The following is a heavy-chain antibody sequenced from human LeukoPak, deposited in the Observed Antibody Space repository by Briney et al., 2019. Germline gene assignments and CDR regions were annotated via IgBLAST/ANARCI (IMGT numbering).Heavy chain of an antibody. CDR3: AKSTAAAGTESY. V-gene: IGHV3-21*04. D-gene: IGHD6-13*01. Sequence: PGGSLRLSCAASGFTFSSYSMNWVRQAPGKGLEWVSSISSSSSYIYYADSVKGRFTISRDNSKNTLYLQMNSLRAEDTAVYYCAKSTAAAGTESYWGQGTLVTVSS. CDR1: GFTFSSYS. CDR2: ISSSSSYI. J-gene: IGHJ4*02.